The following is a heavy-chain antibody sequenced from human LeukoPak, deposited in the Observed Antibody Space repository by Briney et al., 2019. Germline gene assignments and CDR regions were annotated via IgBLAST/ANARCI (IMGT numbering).Heavy chain of an antibody. Sequence: SETLSLTCTVSGGSISSGDYYWSWIRQPTGKGLEWIGYIYYSGSTYYNPSLKSRVTISVDTSKNQFSLKLSSVTAADTAVYYCARAPVDWQFYYGMVVWGQGTTVTVSS. CDR2: IYYSGST. CDR1: GGSISSGDYY. CDR3: ARAPVDWQFYYGMVV. D-gene: IGHD5-12*01. V-gene: IGHV4-30-4*01. J-gene: IGHJ6*02.